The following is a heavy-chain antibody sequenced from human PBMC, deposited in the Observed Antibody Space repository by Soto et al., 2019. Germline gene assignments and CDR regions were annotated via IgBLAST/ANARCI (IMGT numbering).Heavy chain of an antibody. Sequence: PGGSLRLSCAASGFTFSRHWMAWVRQAPGKGLEWVANINQDAGGKWYVDSVRGRFTVSRDNAKNTLYLQMNALRVEDTAVYYCTRGPRSTSTGTGAFWGQGTLVTVSS. V-gene: IGHV3-7*04. J-gene: IGHJ4*02. CDR2: INQDAGGK. CDR1: GFTFSRHW. D-gene: IGHD1-1*01. CDR3: TRGPRSTSTGTGAF.